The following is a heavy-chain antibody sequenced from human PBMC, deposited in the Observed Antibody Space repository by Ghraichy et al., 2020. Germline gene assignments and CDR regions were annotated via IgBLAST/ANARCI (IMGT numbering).Heavy chain of an antibody. J-gene: IGHJ3*02. CDR1: GFTFSSYA. Sequence: GGSLRLSCAASGFTFSSYAMSWVRQAPGKGLEWVSAISGSGGSTYYADSVKGRFTISRDNSKNTLYLQMNSLRAEDTAVYYCAKHGITMIVVVIRRIGAFAIWGQGTMVTVSS. D-gene: IGHD3-22*01. CDR3: AKHGITMIVVVIRRIGAFAI. CDR2: ISGSGGST. V-gene: IGHV3-23*01.